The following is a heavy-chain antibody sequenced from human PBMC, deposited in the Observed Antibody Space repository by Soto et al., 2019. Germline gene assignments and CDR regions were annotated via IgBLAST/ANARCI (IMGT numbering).Heavy chain of an antibody. Sequence: SETLSLTCTVSNGSISTYYWSWVRQAPGKGLEWIGYVYYSGTTNYNPSLKSRVTISVDTSKNQFGLKLKSVTAADTAAYYCAKDYLWTGFDPWGQGILVTVSS. D-gene: IGHD2-21*01. V-gene: IGHV4-59*01. CDR1: NGSISTYY. CDR2: VYYSGTT. CDR3: AKDYLWTGFDP. J-gene: IGHJ5*02.